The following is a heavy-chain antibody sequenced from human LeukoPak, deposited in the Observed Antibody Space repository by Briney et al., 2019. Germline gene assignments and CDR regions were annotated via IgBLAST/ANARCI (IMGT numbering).Heavy chain of an antibody. CDR3: ARDLWDDILTGYQAHYYGMDV. CDR1: GFTLSSYS. CDR2: ITWSGSTI. Sequence: QTGGSLRLSCAASGFTLSSYSMNWVRQAPGKGLEWISHITWSGSTIFYADSVKGRFTISRDSAKNSLYLQMNSLRAEDTAVYYCARDLWDDILTGYQAHYYGMDVWGQGTTVTVSS. J-gene: IGHJ6*02. V-gene: IGHV3-48*01. D-gene: IGHD3-9*01.